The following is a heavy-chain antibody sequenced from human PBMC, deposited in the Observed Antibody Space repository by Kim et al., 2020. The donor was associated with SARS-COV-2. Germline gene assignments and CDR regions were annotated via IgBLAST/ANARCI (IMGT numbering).Heavy chain of an antibody. D-gene: IGHD2-15*01. V-gene: IGHV3-13*01. Sequence: GGSLRLSCAASGFTFSSYDMHWVRQATGKGLEWVSAIGTAGDTYYPGSVKGRFTISRENAKNSLYLQMNSLRAGDTAVYYCARGYCSGGSCYQTLVSDYYYGRDVWGQGTTVTVSS. CDR2: IGTAGDT. CDR3: ARGYCSGGSCYQTLVSDYYYGRDV. CDR1: GFTFSSYD. J-gene: IGHJ6*02.